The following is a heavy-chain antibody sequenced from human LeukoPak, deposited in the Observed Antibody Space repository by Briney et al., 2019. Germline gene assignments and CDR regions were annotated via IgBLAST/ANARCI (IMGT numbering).Heavy chain of an antibody. Sequence: GASVTVSFKASGYTFTGYYMHWVRQAPGQGLEWMGWINPNSGGTNYAQKFQGRVTMTRDTSISTAYMELSRLRSDDTAVYYCARDLRMVRGVILSYFDYWGQGTLVTVSS. V-gene: IGHV1-2*02. CDR2: INPNSGGT. J-gene: IGHJ4*02. CDR1: GYTFTGYY. CDR3: ARDLRMVRGVILSYFDY. D-gene: IGHD3-10*01.